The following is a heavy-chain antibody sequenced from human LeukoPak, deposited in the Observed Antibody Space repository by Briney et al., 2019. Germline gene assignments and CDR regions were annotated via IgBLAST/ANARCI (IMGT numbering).Heavy chain of an antibody. CDR3: VKDLTGTWSFDY. CDR2: IGPNGAST. CDR1: GFTFSNHF. J-gene: IGHJ4*02. Sequence: GGYLRLSCSTSGFTFSNHFMHWVRQAPGKGLEYVSSIGPNGASTLYADSVKGRFTISRDNSKNALYLQLTSLRLEDTALYYCVKDLTGTWSFDYWGQGTLVTVSS. V-gene: IGHV3-64D*06. D-gene: IGHD3-9*01.